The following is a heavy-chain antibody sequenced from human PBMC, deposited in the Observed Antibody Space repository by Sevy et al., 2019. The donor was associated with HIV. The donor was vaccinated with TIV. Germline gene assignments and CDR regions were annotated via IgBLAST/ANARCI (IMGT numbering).Heavy chain of an antibody. CDR3: AKEGGRGYSYGLSPQYFDY. CDR1: GFTFSSYA. Sequence: GGSLRLSCAASGFTFSSYAMSWVRQAPGKGLEWVSAISGSGGSSYYADSVKGRLTISRDNSKNTLYLQMNSLRAEDTAVYYCAKEGGRGYSYGLSPQYFDYWGQGTLVTVSS. CDR2: ISGSGGSS. D-gene: IGHD5-18*01. J-gene: IGHJ4*02. V-gene: IGHV3-23*01.